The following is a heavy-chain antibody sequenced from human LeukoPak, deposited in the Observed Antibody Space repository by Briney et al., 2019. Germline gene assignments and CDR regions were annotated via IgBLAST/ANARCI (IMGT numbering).Heavy chain of an antibody. D-gene: IGHD3-16*01. CDR3: ARRGPPDGNYGNWIDP. Sequence: GGSLRLSGAASGFTLRTFGIQWVRQAPVRGLEWVATTQNDGINDSHADSGKGRFTISRDISKNIMYLQMNSLTVEDTAIYYCARRGPPDGNYGNWIDPWGQGTLVTVSS. V-gene: IGHV3-30*19. CDR2: TQNDGIND. CDR1: GFTLRTFG. J-gene: IGHJ5*02.